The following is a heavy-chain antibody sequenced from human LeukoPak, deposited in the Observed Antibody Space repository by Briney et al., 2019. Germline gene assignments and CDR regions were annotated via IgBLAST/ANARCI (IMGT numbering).Heavy chain of an antibody. Sequence: SETLSLTCAVYGGSFSGYYWSWIRQPPGKGLEWIGEINHSGSTNYNPSLKSRVTLSVDTSKNQFSLKLSSVTAADTAVYYCARIPHRGIYCSSTSCYRDPYYYGMDVWGQGTTVTVSS. CDR2: INHSGST. D-gene: IGHD2-2*02. J-gene: IGHJ6*02. CDR3: ARIPHRGIYCSSTSCYRDPYYYGMDV. V-gene: IGHV4-34*01. CDR1: GGSFSGYY.